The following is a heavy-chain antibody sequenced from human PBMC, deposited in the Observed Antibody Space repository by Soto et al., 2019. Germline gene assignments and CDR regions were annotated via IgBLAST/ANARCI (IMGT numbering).Heavy chain of an antibody. CDR3: AREPKASGSSQTRHDF. Sequence: PSETLSLTFSIYSGSLSGYYWSWIRQPPGKGLEWIGEISQSGNTNYSPSLKSRVSISIGTSKKQFSLNLASVSAADKAVYYCAREPKASGSSQTRHDFWGQGTLVTVSS. D-gene: IGHD6-6*01. V-gene: IGHV4-34*01. CDR1: SGSLSGYY. J-gene: IGHJ4*02. CDR2: ISQSGNT.